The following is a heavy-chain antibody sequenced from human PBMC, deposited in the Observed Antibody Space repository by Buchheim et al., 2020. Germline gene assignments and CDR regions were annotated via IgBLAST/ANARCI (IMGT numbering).Heavy chain of an antibody. J-gene: IGHJ4*02. CDR2: ISYDGSNK. CDR3: ARPRMPGAAAGRFDY. D-gene: IGHD6-13*01. Sequence: QVQLVESGGGVVQPGRSLRLSCAASGFTFSSYAMHWVRQAPGKGLEWVADISYDGSNKYYADSVKGRFTISRDNSKNTLYLQMNSLRAEDTAVYYCARPRMPGAAAGRFDYWGQGTL. V-gene: IGHV3-30-3*01. CDR1: GFTFSSYA.